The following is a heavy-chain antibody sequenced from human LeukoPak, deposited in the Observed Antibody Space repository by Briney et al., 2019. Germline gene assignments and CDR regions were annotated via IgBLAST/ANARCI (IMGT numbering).Heavy chain of an antibody. V-gene: IGHV4-59*01. D-gene: IGHD6-13*01. CDR2: IYYSGST. Sequence: SETLSLTCTVSGGSISSYYWSWIRQPPGKGLEWIGYIYYSGSTNYNPSLKSRVTISVDTSKNQFSLKLSSVTAAGTAVYYCARAVSWTDYYYYMDVWGKGTTVTVSS. J-gene: IGHJ6*03. CDR1: GGSISSYY. CDR3: ARAVSWTDYYYYMDV.